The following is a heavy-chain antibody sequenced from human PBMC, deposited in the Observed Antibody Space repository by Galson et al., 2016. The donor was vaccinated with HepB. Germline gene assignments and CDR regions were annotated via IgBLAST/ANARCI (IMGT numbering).Heavy chain of an antibody. D-gene: IGHD6-6*01. J-gene: IGHJ3*02. CDR1: GCTFISDP. CDR2: INAGNGNT. Sequence: SVKVSCKASGCTFISDPIHWVRQAPGQRLEWMGWINAGNGNTNYSQEFQGRVTFTTDTSASTAYMELSSLRYEDTAVYYCARFGKIASRGFALDIWGQGSMVTVAS. V-gene: IGHV1-3*01. CDR3: ARFGKIASRGFALDI.